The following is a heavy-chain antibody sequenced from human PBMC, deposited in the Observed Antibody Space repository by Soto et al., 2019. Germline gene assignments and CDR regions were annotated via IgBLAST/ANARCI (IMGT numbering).Heavy chain of an antibody. J-gene: IGHJ6*03. Sequence: QLQLQESGPGLVKPSETLSLTCTVSGGSISSSSYYWGWIRQPPGKGLEWIGSIYYSGSTYYNPSLKSRVTISVDTSKNQFSLKLSSVTAADTAVYYCASNFGVAHGPRYYYYYYMDVWGKGTTVTVSS. D-gene: IGHD3-3*01. V-gene: IGHV4-39*01. CDR2: IYYSGST. CDR1: GGSISSSSYY. CDR3: ASNFGVAHGPRYYYYYYMDV.